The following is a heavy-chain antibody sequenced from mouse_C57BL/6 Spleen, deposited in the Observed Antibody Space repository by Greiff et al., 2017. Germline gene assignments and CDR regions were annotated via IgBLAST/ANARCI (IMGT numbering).Heavy chain of an antibody. Sequence: QVQLQQPGAELVKPGASVKMSCKASGYTFTSYWITWVKQRPGQGLEWIGDIYPGSGSTNYNEKFKSKATLTVDTSSSTAYMQLSSLTSEDSAVYYCAREVRSTMVTDYWYCDVWGTGTTVTVSS. J-gene: IGHJ1*03. CDR2: IYPGSGST. CDR1: GYTFTSYW. CDR3: AREVRSTMVTDYWYCDV. D-gene: IGHD2-2*01. V-gene: IGHV1-55*01.